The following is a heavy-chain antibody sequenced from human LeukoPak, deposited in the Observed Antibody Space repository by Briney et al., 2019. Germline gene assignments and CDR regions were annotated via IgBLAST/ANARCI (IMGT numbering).Heavy chain of an antibody. V-gene: IGHV4-59*01. CDR2: IYYSGST. CDR1: GGSFSGYY. D-gene: IGHD3-10*01. CDR3: ARGGYYGSGNDFRFDP. Sequence: PSETLSLTCAVYGGSFSGYYWSWVRQPPGKGLEWIGYIYYSGSTNYKPSLKSGVTISVDTSKTQFSLKLSSVTAADTAVYYCARGGYYGSGNDFRFDPWGQGTLVTVSS. J-gene: IGHJ5*02.